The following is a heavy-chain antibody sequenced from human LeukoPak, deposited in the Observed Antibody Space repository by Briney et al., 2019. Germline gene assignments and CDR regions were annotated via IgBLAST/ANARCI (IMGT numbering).Heavy chain of an antibody. CDR2: IKSKTDGGTT. CDR1: GFTFGNAG. V-gene: IGHV3-15*01. CDR3: TTGITMVRGVIHLIDY. Sequence: GGSLRLSCAAAGFTFGNAGMSWVGQAPGKELEWVGRIKSKTDGGTTDYAAPVKGRFTISRDDSKNTQYLQMNSLKTEDTAVYYCTTGITMVRGVIHLIDYWGQGTLVTVSS. D-gene: IGHD3-10*01. J-gene: IGHJ4*02.